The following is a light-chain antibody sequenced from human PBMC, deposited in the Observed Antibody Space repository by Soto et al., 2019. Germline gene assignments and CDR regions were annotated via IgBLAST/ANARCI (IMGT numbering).Light chain of an antibody. CDR3: QQSYSTLRT. CDR2: AAS. J-gene: IGKJ1*01. CDR1: QSISSY. V-gene: IGKV1-39*01. Sequence: DIQMTQSPSSLSASVGDRVTITCRARQSISSYLNWYQQKPGKAPKLLIYAASSLQSGVPSRFSGSGSGTAFTLTISSLQPEDFATYYCQQSYSTLRTFGQGTKVEIK.